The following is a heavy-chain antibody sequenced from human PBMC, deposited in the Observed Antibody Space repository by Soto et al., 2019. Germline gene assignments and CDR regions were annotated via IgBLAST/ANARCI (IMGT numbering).Heavy chain of an antibody. J-gene: IGHJ4*02. CDR1: GGSISSSSYY. CDR3: ASRTLSCSCCNCTWDY. CDR2: ISYSGST. D-gene: IGHD2-15*01. V-gene: IGHV4-39*01. Sequence: HLQLQESGPGLVKPSETLSLTCTVSGGSISSSSYYGGWIRQPPGKGLEWIGSISYSGSTYYNPSLKSRVTISVDMSKYQFSLTRSSVTASDTAVYYCASRTLSCSCCNCTWDYWGQGTLVTVSS.